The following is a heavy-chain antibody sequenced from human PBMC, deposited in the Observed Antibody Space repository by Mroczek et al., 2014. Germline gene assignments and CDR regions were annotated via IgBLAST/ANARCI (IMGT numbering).Heavy chain of an antibody. V-gene: IGHV4-61*02. J-gene: IGHJ3*02. CDR1: GGSISSGSYY. CDR2: IYTSGST. D-gene: IGHD6-19*01. Sequence: QVQLQESGPGLVKPSQTLSLTCTVSGGSISSGSYYWSWIRQPAGKGLEWIGRIYTSGSTNYNPSLKSRVTISVDTSKNQFSLKLSSVTAADTAVYYCARERGLAVVHRETLLKTENAFDIWGQGTMVTVSS. CDR3: ARERGLAVVHRETLLKTENAFDI.